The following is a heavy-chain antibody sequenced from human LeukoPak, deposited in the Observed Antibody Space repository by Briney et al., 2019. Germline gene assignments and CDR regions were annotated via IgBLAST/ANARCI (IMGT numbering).Heavy chain of an antibody. CDR3: TSPYYDSSGSYDAFDI. CDR1: GFTFSNAW. V-gene: IGHV3-15*01. J-gene: IGHJ3*02. CDR2: IKSKTDGGTT. D-gene: IGHD3-22*01. Sequence: GGSLRLSCAASGFTFSNAWMSWVRQAPGKGLEWVGRIKSKTDGGTTDYAAPVKGRFTISRDDSKNTLYLQMNSLKTEDTAVYYCTSPYYDSSGSYDAFDIWGQGTMVTVSS.